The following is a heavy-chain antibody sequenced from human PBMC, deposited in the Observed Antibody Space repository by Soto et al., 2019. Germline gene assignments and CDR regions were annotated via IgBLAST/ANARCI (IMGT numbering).Heavy chain of an antibody. CDR2: IHHSGST. V-gene: IGHV4-59*08. CDR1: GVSITSHY. CDR3: ARQGFGQLHGLVDV. D-gene: IGHD3-10*01. Sequence: SETLSLTCSVSGVSITSHYCSWFRQPPGKGLEWIGYIHHSGSTSYNPSLKSRVNMSVDTSKNQFSLKVNSVTAADTALYYCARQGFGQLHGLVDVWGPGTTVT. J-gene: IGHJ6*02.